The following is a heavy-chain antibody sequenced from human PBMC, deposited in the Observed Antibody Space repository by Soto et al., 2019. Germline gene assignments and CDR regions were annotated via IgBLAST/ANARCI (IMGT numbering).Heavy chain of an antibody. J-gene: IGHJ6*02. CDR3: ARVRVDALPGASRFLYIMDF. D-gene: IGHD2-2*02. CDR2: IYYTGST. V-gene: IGHV4-31*03. CDR1: GGSIISGCHY. Sequence: SETLSLTCTVSGGSIISGCHYWTWFRQHPGKGLEWMGYIYYTGSTSYNPSLESRLTMSVDTSKNQFSLGLDSVTAADTAVYSCARVRVDALPGASRFLYIMDFWGQGTTVTVSS.